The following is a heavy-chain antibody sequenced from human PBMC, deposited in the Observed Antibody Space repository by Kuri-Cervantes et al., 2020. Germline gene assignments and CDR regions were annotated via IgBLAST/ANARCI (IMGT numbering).Heavy chain of an antibody. D-gene: IGHD3-10*01. CDR3: ARDRGSGSYYNWFDY. CDR1: GGSISSGGCY. Sequence: LRLSCTVSGGSISSGGCYWSWIRQPAGKGLEWIGRIYTSGSTNYNPSLKSRVTISVDTSKNQFSLKLSSVTAADTAVYYCARDRGSGSYYNWFDYWGQGTLVTVSS. CDR2: IYTSGST. V-gene: IGHV4-61*02. J-gene: IGHJ4*02.